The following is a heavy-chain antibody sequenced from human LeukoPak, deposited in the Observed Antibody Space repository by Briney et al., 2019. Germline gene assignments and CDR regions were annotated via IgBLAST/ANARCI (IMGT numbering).Heavy chain of an antibody. J-gene: IGHJ4*02. CDR1: GFTFSDYY. D-gene: IGHD3-3*01. CDR3: ARDLSWYYDFWSGYPSLAPPGR. Sequence: AGSLRLYCAASGFTFSDYYMSWIRQAPGKGLEWVSYISSSGSTIYYADSVKGRFTISRDNTKNSLYLQMNSLRAEDTAVYYCARDLSWYYDFWSGYPSLAPPGRWGQGTLVTVSS. V-gene: IGHV3-11*01. CDR2: ISSSGSTI.